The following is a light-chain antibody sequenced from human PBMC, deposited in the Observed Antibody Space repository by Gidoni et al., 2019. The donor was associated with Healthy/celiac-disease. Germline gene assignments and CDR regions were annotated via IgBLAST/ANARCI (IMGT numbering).Light chain of an antibody. Sequence: DLQMTQSPSTLSASVGDRVHITCRASQSISSWLAWYHQKPGKAPKPLIYKASSLESGVPSRFSGSGSGTEFTLTIISLQPDDFATYYCQQYNSYPRTFGQGTKVEIK. V-gene: IGKV1-5*03. CDR1: QSISSW. CDR3: QQYNSYPRT. CDR2: KAS. J-gene: IGKJ1*01.